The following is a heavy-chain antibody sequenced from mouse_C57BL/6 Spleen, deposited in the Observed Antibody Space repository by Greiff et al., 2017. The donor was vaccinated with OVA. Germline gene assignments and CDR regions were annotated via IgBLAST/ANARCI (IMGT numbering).Heavy chain of an antibody. J-gene: IGHJ4*01. CDR2: INPNNGGT. CDR3: ARFAMDY. Sequence: VQLKESGAELVKPGASVKIPCKASGYTFTDYNMDWVKQSHGKSLEWIGDINPNNGGTIYNQKFKGKATLTVDKSSSTAYMELRSLTSEDTAVYYCARFAMDYWGQGTSVTVSS. V-gene: IGHV1-18*01. CDR1: GYTFTDYN.